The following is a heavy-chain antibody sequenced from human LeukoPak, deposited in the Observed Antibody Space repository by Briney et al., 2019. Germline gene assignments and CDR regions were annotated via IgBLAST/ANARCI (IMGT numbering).Heavy chain of an antibody. CDR3: AKVHYYDSSGYSLQPYYFDY. D-gene: IGHD3-22*01. CDR1: GFTFDDYA. J-gene: IGHJ4*02. Sequence: GRSLRLSCAASGFTFDDYAMHWARQAPGKGLEWVSGISWNSGSIGYADSVKGRFTISRDNAKNSLYLQMNSLRAEDTALYYCAKVHYYDSSGYSLQPYYFDYWGQGTLVTVSS. V-gene: IGHV3-9*01. CDR2: ISWNSGSI.